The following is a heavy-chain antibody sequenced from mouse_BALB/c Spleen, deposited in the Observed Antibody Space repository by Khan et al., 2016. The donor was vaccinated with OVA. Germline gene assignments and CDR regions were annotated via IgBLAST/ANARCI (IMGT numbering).Heavy chain of an antibody. Sequence: EVQLVESGPGLVKPSQSLSLTCTVTDYSITSEFAWNWIRQFPGNKLEWMGYISYSGNTRYNPSLKSLISITRDTSRNQFFLQLNSVTTEDTATYYCARKDYYDYDPFPYWGQGTLVNVSA. J-gene: IGHJ3*01. CDR1: DYSITSEFA. CDR2: ISYSGNT. V-gene: IGHV3-2*02. CDR3: ARKDYYDYDPFPY. D-gene: IGHD2-4*01.